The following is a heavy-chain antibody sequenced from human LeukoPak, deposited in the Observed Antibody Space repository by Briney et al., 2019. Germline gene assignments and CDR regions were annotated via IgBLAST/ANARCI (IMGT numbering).Heavy chain of an antibody. CDR2: ISWNSGSI. J-gene: IGHJ4*02. D-gene: IGHD3-9*01. V-gene: IGHV3-9*01. CDR3: AKDFGILTGYYYFDY. Sequence: GGSLRLSCAASGFTFDDYAMHWVRQAPGKGLEWVSGISWNSGSIGYADSVKGRFTISRDNAKNSLYLQMNSLRAEDTALYYCAKDFGILTGYYYFDYWGQGTLVTVSS. CDR1: GFTFDDYA.